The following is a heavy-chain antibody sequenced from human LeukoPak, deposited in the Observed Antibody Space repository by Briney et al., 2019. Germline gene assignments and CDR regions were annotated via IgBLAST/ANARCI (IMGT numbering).Heavy chain of an antibody. V-gene: IGHV4-30-4*01. CDR2: TYYTGST. J-gene: IGHJ4*02. CDR1: GGSVSSGDYY. CDR3: ARASMIRVPFDF. Sequence: SETLSLTCTVSGGSVSSGDYYWSWIRQPPGKGLELIGYTYYTGSTYYSPSLSSRVTISEDTSQNQFSLKLTSVTAADTAVYYCARASMIRVPFDFWGQGTLVTVSS. D-gene: IGHD3-10*01.